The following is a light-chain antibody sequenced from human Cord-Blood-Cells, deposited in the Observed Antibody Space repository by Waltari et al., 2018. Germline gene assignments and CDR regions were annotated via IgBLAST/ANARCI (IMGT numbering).Light chain of an antibody. J-gene: IGKJ3*01. CDR3: QQYYSPFT. CDR2: WAS. CDR1: QSVLYSSNNKNY. V-gene: IGKV4-1*01. Sequence: DIVMTQSLDSLAVSLGERATINCKSSQSVLYSSNNKNYLAWYQQKPGQPPKLLIYWASTRESGVPDRFSGSGSGTDFTLTISSLQAEDVAVYYCQQYYSPFTFGPGTKVDIK.